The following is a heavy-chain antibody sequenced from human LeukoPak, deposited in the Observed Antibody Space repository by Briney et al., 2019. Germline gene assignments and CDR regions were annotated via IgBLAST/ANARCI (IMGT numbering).Heavy chain of an antibody. CDR1: GFTFSSYA. J-gene: IGHJ3*02. D-gene: IGHD4-23*01. V-gene: IGHV3-64*01. CDR3: ANYGGNGAFDI. Sequence: PGGSLRLSCAASGFTFSSYAMHWVRQAPGKGLEYVSAISSNGGSTYYANSVKGRFTISRDNSKNTLYLQMGSLRAEDTAVYYCANYGGNGAFDIWGQGTMVTVSS. CDR2: ISSNGGST.